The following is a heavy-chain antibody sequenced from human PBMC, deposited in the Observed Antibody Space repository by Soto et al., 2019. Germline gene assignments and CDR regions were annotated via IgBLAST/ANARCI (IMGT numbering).Heavy chain of an antibody. D-gene: IGHD3-9*01. CDR1: GYTLTELS. CDR2: FDPEDGET. Sequence: APVKVSCKVSGYTLTELSMHWVRQATRKGLEWMGGFDPEDGETSYAQKFQGRVTMTEDTSTATAYLELSSLRSEDTAVYYCATVESSSGYFDWLLPRPPEFGYWGQGTLGTVSS. CDR3: ATVESSSGYFDWLLPRPPEFGY. V-gene: IGHV1-24*01. J-gene: IGHJ4*02.